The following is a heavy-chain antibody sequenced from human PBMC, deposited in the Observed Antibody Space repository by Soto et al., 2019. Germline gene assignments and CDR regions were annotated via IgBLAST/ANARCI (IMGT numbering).Heavy chain of an antibody. Sequence: ASLKVSCKASGYTFTSYDINWVRQATGQGLEWMGWMNPNSGNTGYAQKFQGRVTMTRNTSISTAYMELSSLRSEDTAVYYCAREIGSFYDFWSGSPHNTDVWGKGTTVTVSS. CDR3: AREIGSFYDFWSGSPHNTDV. D-gene: IGHD3-3*01. CDR2: MNPNSGNT. CDR1: GYTFTSYD. J-gene: IGHJ6*03. V-gene: IGHV1-8*01.